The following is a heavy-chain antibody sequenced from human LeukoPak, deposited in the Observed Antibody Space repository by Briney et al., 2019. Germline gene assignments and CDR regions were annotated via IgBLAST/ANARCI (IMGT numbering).Heavy chain of an antibody. CDR1: GYSFTIYW. V-gene: IGHV5-51*01. CDR3: ARLRPQDGFDI. Sequence: GESLKISCKGSGYSFTIYWIGWVRQMPRKRLEWMGIIYPGDSDTRYSPSFQGHVTISGDKSISTAYLQWSSLKASDTAMYFCARLRPQDGFDIWGQGTMVTVSS. J-gene: IGHJ3*02. CDR2: IYPGDSDT.